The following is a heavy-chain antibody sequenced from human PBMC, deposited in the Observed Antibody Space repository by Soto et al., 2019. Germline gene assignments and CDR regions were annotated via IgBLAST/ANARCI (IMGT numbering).Heavy chain of an antibody. CDR3: ASGNAWEVLLAY. Sequence: PSETLSLTCAVYGGSFSGYYWSWIRQPPGKGLEWIGEINHSGSTNYNPSLKSRVTISVDTSKNQFSLKLSSVTAADTAVYYCASGNAWEVLLAYWGQGTLVTVSS. D-gene: IGHD1-26*01. V-gene: IGHV4-34*01. CDR2: INHSGST. J-gene: IGHJ4*02. CDR1: GGSFSGYY.